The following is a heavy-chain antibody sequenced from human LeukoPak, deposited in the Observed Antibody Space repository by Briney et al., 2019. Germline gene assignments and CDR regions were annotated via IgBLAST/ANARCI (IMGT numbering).Heavy chain of an antibody. V-gene: IGHV1-69*06. CDR2: IIPIFGTA. CDR3: AREDPSVYYFDY. J-gene: IGHJ4*02. CDR1: GGTFSSYA. Sequence: ASVKVSCKASGGTFSSYAISWARQAPGQGLEWMGGIIPIFGTANYAQKFQGRVTITADKSTSTAYMELSSLRSEDTAVYYCAREDPSVYYFDYWGQGTLVTVSS. D-gene: IGHD2-8*01.